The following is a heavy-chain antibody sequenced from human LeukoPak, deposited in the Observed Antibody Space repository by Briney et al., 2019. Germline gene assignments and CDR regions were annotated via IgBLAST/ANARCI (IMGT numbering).Heavy chain of an antibody. J-gene: IGHJ6*02. Sequence: KTSETLSLTCTVSGGSISSYYWSWIRQPPGKGLEWIGYIYYSGSTNYNPSLKSRVTISVDTSKNQFSLKLSSVTAADTAVYYCVAWMAVAGYDYYYYGMDVWGQGTTVTVSS. D-gene: IGHD6-19*01. CDR3: VAWMAVAGYDYYYYGMDV. CDR1: GGSISSYY. CDR2: IYYSGST. V-gene: IGHV4-59*08.